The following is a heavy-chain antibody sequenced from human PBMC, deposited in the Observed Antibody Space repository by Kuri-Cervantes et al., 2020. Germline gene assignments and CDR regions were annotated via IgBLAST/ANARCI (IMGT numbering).Heavy chain of an antibody. J-gene: IGHJ4*02. D-gene: IGHD3-22*01. CDR3: ARSEGGYYAGVDY. V-gene: IGHV1-3*01. CDR2: INAGNGNT. CDR1: GYTFTSYA. Sequence: ASVKVSCKASGYTFTSYAMHWVRQAPGQRLEWMGWINAGNGNTKYSQKFQGRVTITADESTSTAYMELSSLRSEDTAVYYCARSEGGYYAGVDYWGQGTLVTVSP.